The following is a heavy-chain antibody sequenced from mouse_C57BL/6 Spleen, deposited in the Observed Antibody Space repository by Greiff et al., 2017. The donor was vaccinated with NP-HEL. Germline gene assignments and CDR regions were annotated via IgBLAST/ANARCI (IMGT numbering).Heavy chain of an antibody. CDR2: IDPANGNT. CDR3: AQVSYGSSYPFDY. V-gene: IGHV14-3*01. Sequence: EVQLQESVAELVRPGASVKLSCTASGFNIKNTYMHWVKQRPEQGLEWIGRIDPANGNTKYAPKFQGKATITADTSSNTAYLQLSSLTSEDTAVYYSAQVSYGSSYPFDYWGQGTTLTVSS. D-gene: IGHD1-1*01. CDR1: GFNIKNTY. J-gene: IGHJ2*01.